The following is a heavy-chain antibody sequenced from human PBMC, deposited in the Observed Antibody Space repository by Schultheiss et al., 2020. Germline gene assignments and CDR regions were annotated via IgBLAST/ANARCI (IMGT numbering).Heavy chain of an antibody. Sequence: GGSLRLSCAASGFTFSNAWMSWVRQAPGKGLEWVSVIFSGGSTYYADSVKGRFTISRDNSRNTLYLQMNRLRPDDTAVYYCARGPLMITGVTEIDIWGQGTLVTVSS. D-gene: IGHD1-20*01. CDR1: GFTFSNAW. CDR3: ARGPLMITGVTEIDI. J-gene: IGHJ4*02. CDR2: IFSGGST. V-gene: IGHV3-53*01.